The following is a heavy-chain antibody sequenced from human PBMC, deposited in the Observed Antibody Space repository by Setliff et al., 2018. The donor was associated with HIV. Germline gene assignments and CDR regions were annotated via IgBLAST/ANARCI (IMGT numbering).Heavy chain of an antibody. J-gene: IGHJ3*02. V-gene: IGHV4-38-2*01. Sequence: PSETLSLTCAVSGYSISSGYYWGWIRQPPGKGLEWIGSIYHSGSTYYNPSLKSRVTISVDTSKNQFSLKLSSVTAADTAVYYCATLVGATYAFDIWGQGTMVTVSS. D-gene: IGHD1-26*01. CDR3: ATLVGATYAFDI. CDR2: IYHSGST. CDR1: GYSISSGYY.